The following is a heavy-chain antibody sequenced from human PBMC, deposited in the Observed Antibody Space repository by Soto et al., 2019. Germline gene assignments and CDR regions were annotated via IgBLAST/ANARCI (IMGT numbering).Heavy chain of an antibody. CDR2: ISGSGGST. D-gene: IGHD3-3*01. Sequence: GSLRLSCAASGFTFSSYAMSLVLQAPGKGLDWVAAISGSGGSTYYADSVKGRFTISRDNSKNTLYLQMNSLRAEDTAVYYCATHWGGYYDFWSGYYTGPTFDYWGQGTLVTVSS. J-gene: IGHJ4*02. CDR1: GFTFSSYA. V-gene: IGHV3-23*01. CDR3: ATHWGGYYDFWSGYYTGPTFDY.